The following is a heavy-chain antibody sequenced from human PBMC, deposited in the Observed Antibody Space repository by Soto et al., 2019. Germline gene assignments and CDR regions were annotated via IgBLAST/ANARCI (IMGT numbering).Heavy chain of an antibody. V-gene: IGHV3-30-3*01. J-gene: IGHJ4*02. CDR3: AKAARTDYGDYAPYYFDY. CDR1: GFTFSSYA. CDR2: ISYDGSNK. D-gene: IGHD4-17*01. Sequence: QVQLVESGGGVVQPGRSLRLSCAASGFTFSSYAMHWVRQAPGKGLEWVAVISYDGSNKYYADSVKGRFTISRDKSKNRPHLQMNSLRAEDTAVYYCAKAARTDYGDYAPYYFDYWSQGTLVTVSS.